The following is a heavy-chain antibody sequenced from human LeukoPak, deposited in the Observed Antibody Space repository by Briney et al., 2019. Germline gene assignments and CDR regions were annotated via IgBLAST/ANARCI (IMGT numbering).Heavy chain of an antibody. D-gene: IGHD3-22*01. CDR2: IYYSGST. Sequence: PSETLSLTCTVTGGSISSGDYYWSWIRQPPGKGLEWIGYIYYSGSTYYNPSLKSRVTISVDTSKNQFSLKLSSVTAADTAVYYCARGWVYYYDSSGYYDHDAFDIWGQGTMVTVSS. CDR3: ARGWVYYYDSSGYYDHDAFDI. CDR1: GGSISSGDYY. J-gene: IGHJ3*02. V-gene: IGHV4-30-4*01.